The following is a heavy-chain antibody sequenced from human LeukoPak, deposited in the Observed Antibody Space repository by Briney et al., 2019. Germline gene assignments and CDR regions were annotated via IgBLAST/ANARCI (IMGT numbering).Heavy chain of an antibody. CDR1: GGSFSGYY. CDR2: INHSGST. V-gene: IGHV4-34*01. CDR3: ARGFGHYYGSGRMKNAFDI. Sequence: PSETLSLTCAVYGGSFSGYYWSWIRQPPGKGLEWIGEINHSGSTNYNPSLKSRVTIPVDTSKNQFSLKLSSVTAADTAVYYCARGFGHYYGSGRMKNAFDIWGQGTMVTVSS. D-gene: IGHD3-10*01. J-gene: IGHJ3*02.